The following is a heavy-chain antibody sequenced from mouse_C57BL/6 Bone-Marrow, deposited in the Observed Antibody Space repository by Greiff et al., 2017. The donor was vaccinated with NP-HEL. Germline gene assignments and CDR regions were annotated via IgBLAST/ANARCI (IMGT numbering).Heavy chain of an antibody. V-gene: IGHV1-81*01. Sequence: QVQLKESGAELARPGASVKLSCKASGYTLTSYGISWVKQRTGQGLEWIGERYPRSGNTYYNEKFKGKATLTADKSSSTAYMELRSLTSEDSAVYFCATIYYYGRSLAWFAYWGQGTLVTVSA. D-gene: IGHD1-1*01. CDR1: GYTLTSYG. CDR3: ATIYYYGRSLAWFAY. CDR2: RYPRSGNT. J-gene: IGHJ3*01.